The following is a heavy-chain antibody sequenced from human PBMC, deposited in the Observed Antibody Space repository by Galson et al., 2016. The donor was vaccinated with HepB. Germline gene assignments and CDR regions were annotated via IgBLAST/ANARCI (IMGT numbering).Heavy chain of an antibody. V-gene: IGHV3-74*01. CDR2: INSDGSTT. Sequence: SLRLSCAASGFTFSSHWMHWVRQAPGKGLVWVSRINSDGSTTTYADSVKGRFTISRDNARNTLDLQMDSLRAEDTAVYYCVSGYDAHAYGYWGQGTLVTVSS. D-gene: IGHD2-15*01. CDR3: VSGYDAHAYGY. J-gene: IGHJ4*02. CDR1: GFTFSSHW.